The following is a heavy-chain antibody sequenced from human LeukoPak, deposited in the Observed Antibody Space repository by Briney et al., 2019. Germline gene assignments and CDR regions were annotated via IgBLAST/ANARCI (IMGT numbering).Heavy chain of an antibody. J-gene: IGHJ4*02. D-gene: IGHD3-22*01. CDR2: IYYSGST. CDR3: ARSAYLYDSSGYYQFDY. CDR1: GGSIDITNY. V-gene: IGHV4-4*02. Sequence: SGTLSLTCGVSGGSIDITNYWSWVRQPPGKGLEWIGTIYYSGSTNYNPSLKSRVTISVDTSKNQFSLKLSSVTAADTAVYYCARSAYLYDSSGYYQFDYWGQGTLVTVSS.